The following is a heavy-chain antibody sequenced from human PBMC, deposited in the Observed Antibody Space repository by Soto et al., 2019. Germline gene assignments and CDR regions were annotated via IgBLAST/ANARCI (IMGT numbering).Heavy chain of an antibody. CDR3: AKVEYGDYVRGGYFDY. CDR1: GFTFSSYA. J-gene: IGHJ4*02. Sequence: GGSLRLSCAASGFTFSSYAMSWVRQAPGKGLEWVSAISGSGGSTYYADSVKGRFTISRDNSKNTLYLQMNSLRAEDTAVYYCAKVEYGDYVRGGYFDYWGQGTLVTVSS. V-gene: IGHV3-23*01. CDR2: ISGSGGST. D-gene: IGHD4-17*01.